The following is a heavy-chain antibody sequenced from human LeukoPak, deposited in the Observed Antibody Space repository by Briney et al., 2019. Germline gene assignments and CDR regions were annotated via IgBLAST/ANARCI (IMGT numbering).Heavy chain of an antibody. CDR3: ARGPPYYYDSSGYYFPSYFDY. J-gene: IGHJ4*02. Sequence: KASETLSLTCAVYGGSFSGYYWGWIRQPPGKGLEWIGEINHSGSTNYNPSLKSRVTISVDTSKNQFSLKLSSVTAADTAVYYCARGPPYYYDSSGYYFPSYFDYWGQGTLVTVPS. D-gene: IGHD3-22*01. V-gene: IGHV4-34*01. CDR2: INHSGST. CDR1: GGSFSGYY.